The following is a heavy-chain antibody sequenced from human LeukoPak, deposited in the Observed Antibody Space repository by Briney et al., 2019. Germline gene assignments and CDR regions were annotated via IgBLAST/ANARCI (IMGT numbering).Heavy chain of an antibody. V-gene: IGHV4-39*02. CDR1: GGSISSSSYY. D-gene: IGHD3-22*01. Sequence: SETLSLTCTVSGGSISSSSYYWGWIRQPPGKGLEWIGSIYYSGSTYYNPSLKSRVTISVDTSKNQFSLKLSSVAAADTAVYYCARDRDDRVSTSDAFDIWGQGTMVTVSS. CDR3: ARDRDDRVSTSDAFDI. CDR2: IYYSGST. J-gene: IGHJ3*02.